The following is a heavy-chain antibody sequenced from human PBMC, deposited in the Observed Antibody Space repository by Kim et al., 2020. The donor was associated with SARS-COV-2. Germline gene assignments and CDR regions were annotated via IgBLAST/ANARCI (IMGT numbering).Heavy chain of an antibody. CDR3: ARGLYSSSWYVAFDI. Sequence: GGSLRLSCAASGFTFSSYSMNWVRQAPGKGLEWVSYISSSSSTIYYADSVKGRFTISRDNAKNSLYLQMNSLRDEDTAVYYCARGLYSSSWYVAFDIWGQGTMVTVSS. J-gene: IGHJ3*02. CDR2: ISSSSSTI. D-gene: IGHD6-13*01. CDR1: GFTFSSYS. V-gene: IGHV3-48*02.